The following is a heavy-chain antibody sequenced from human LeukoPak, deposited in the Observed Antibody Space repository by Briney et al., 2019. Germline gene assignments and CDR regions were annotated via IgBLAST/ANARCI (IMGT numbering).Heavy chain of an antibody. CDR3: ASLGENFDY. J-gene: IGHJ4*02. CDR1: GFTFNSYW. CDR2: INSDGSST. D-gene: IGHD3-10*01. V-gene: IGHV3-74*01. Sequence: GGSLRLSYAASGFTFNSYWMHWVRQAPGKGLVWVSRINSDGSSTSYADSVKGRFTISRDNAKNTLYLQMNSLRAEDTAVYYCASLGENFDYWGQGTLVTVSS.